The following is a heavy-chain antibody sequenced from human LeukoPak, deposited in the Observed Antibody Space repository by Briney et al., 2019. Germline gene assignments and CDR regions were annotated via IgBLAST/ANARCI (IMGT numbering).Heavy chain of an antibody. V-gene: IGHV3-9*01. J-gene: IGHJ4*02. Sequence: IIWNTDPITYADSVKGRFTISRDNAKNSLYLHMTGLRGEDTAFYYCVKDRGIGAYYQFEFCGQGTLVTVSS. D-gene: IGHD1-26*01. CDR2: IIWNTDPI. CDR3: VKDRGIGAYYQFEF.